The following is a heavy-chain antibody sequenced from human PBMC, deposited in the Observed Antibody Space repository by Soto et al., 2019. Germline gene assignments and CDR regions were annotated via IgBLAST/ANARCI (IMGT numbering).Heavy chain of an antibody. Sequence: GGSLRLSCAASGFTFSDYGMNWVRQAPGKRLEWVAAIWGNAGNTYYADSVKGRFSISRDNSKNTLYLQMNSLRAEDTAVYYCARDHHYGDYQPFDPWGQGTLVTVS. V-gene: IGHV3-23*01. D-gene: IGHD4-17*01. CDR2: IWGNAGNT. J-gene: IGHJ5*02. CDR3: ARDHHYGDYQPFDP. CDR1: GFTFSDYG.